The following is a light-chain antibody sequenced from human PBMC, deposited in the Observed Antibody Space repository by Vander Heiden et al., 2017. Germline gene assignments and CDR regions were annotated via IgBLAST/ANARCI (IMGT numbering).Light chain of an antibody. CDR1: QSISSW. V-gene: IGKV1-5*01. J-gene: IGKJ4*01. CDR2: DAS. Sequence: DIQMTQSPSTLSASVGDRVTITCRASQSISSWLAWYQQKPGKAPKLLIYDASSLESGVPSRFSGSGSGTEFTLTISSLQPDDFATYYCQQDNSSSITFGGGTKVEIK. CDR3: QQDNSSSIT.